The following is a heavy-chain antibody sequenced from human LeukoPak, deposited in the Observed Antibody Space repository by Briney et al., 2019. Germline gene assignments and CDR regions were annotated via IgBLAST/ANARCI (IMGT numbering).Heavy chain of an antibody. V-gene: IGHV3-11*01. Sequence: GGSLRLSCTASSFTLGDWYMSWIRQAPGKGLEWVSYISNSGFATYYADSVKGRFTVSRDNAKNSLFLQMDSLRAEDTAVYFWARDFRNLGMDVWGKGTTVTVSP. D-gene: IGHD3-16*01. CDR3: ARDFRNLGMDV. CDR2: ISNSGFAT. J-gene: IGHJ6*04. CDR1: SFTLGDWY.